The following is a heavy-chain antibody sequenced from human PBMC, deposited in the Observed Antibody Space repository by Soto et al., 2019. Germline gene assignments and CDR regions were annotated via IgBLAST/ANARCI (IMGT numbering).Heavy chain of an antibody. CDR1: GGTFSSYA. Sequence: QVQLVQSGAEVKKPGSSVKVSCKASGGTFSSYAINWVRQAPGQGLEWLGGIIPIFGTANYAQKFQGRVTITPDESTSTAYMEPSSLRSEDTAVYYCARWDDSNGSGWFDPWGQGTLVTVSS. CDR2: IIPIFGTA. V-gene: IGHV1-69*05. D-gene: IGHD3-22*01. J-gene: IGHJ5*02. CDR3: ARWDDSNGSGWFDP.